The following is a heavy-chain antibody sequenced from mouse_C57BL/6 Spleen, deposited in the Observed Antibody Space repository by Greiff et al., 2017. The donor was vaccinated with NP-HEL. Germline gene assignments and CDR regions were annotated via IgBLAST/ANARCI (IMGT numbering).Heavy chain of an antibody. V-gene: IGHV1-19*01. CDR1: GYTFTDYY. CDR2: INPSNGGT. Sequence: EVQLQQSGPVLVKPGASVKMSCKASGYTFTDYYMNWVKQSHGKSLEWIGNINPSNGGTNYNEKFKSKATLTVDKSSSTAYMQLSSLTSEDSAVYYCARSGNGIHWYFDVWGTGTTVTVSS. D-gene: IGHD2-1*01. CDR3: ARSGNGIHWYFDV. J-gene: IGHJ1*03.